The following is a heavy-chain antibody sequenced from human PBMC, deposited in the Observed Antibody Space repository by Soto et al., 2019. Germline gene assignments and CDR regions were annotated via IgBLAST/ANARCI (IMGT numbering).Heavy chain of an antibody. CDR3: ARAFYGFGSSTVNDYAGYYYYYMDV. J-gene: IGHJ6*03. Sequence: GGSLKLSCAASGFTSSSYDMHGVRQATGKGWKWSSAIGTAVDTYYPGSVKGRFTISRENAKNSLYLQMNSLRAGDTAVYYCARAFYGFGSSTVNDYAGYYYYYMDVWGKGTTVTVSS. CDR2: IGTAVDT. D-gene: IGHD3-10*01. CDR1: GFTSSSYD. V-gene: IGHV3-13*01.